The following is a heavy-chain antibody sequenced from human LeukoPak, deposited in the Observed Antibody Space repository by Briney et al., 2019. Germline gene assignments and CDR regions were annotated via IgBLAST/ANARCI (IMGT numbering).Heavy chain of an antibody. D-gene: IGHD3-22*01. CDR3: AKRDTSGSYYFDY. CDR2: ISSSGSTI. CDR1: GFTFSSYE. J-gene: IGHJ4*02. Sequence: GGSLRLSCAASGFTFSSYEMNWVRQAPGKGLEWVSYISSSGSTIYYADSVKGRFTISRDNSKNTLYLQMNSLRAEDTAVYLCAKRDTSGSYYFDYWGQGTLVTVSS. V-gene: IGHV3-48*03.